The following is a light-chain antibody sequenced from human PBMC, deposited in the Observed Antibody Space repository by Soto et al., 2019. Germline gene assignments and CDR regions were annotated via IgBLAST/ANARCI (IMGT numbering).Light chain of an antibody. J-gene: IGKJ3*01. CDR2: GAS. V-gene: IGKV1-39*01. Sequence: DIQMTQSPSSLSASVGDSLTITCRASQYISTYLNWYQQKPGKAPKLLIYGASNLQSGVPSRFSGSGSGTDFILTINSLQPEDFATYYCQQLNNNPRTFGPGTKVDIK. CDR3: QQLNNNPRT. CDR1: QYISTY.